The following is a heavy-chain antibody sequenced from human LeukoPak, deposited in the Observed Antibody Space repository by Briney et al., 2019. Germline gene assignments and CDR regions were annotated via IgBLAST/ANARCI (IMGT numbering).Heavy chain of an antibody. CDR1: GDSISYHNYY. Sequence: SETLSLTCAVSGDSISYHNYYWDWIREPPGKGLEWIGTVYYTGNTYYNPSLKSRVAISVDTSKKQFSLQLTSMTAADTAVYYRARLRAMAGHRGGFDFWGRGTMVSVSS. CDR3: ARLRAMAGHRGGFDF. D-gene: IGHD6-19*01. J-gene: IGHJ3*01. V-gene: IGHV4-39*01. CDR2: VYYTGNT.